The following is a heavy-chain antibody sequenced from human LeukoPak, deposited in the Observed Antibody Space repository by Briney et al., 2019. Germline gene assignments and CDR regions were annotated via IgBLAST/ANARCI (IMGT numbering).Heavy chain of an antibody. V-gene: IGHV3-23*01. CDR1: GFTFSSYA. Sequence: PGGSLRLSCAASGFTFSSYAMSWVRQAPGKGLEWVSAISGSGGSTYYADSVKGRFTISRDNSKNTLYLQMNSLRAEDTAVYYCARWRSYGSGSYYKMLGGDFDYWGQGTLVTVSS. CDR2: ISGSGGST. J-gene: IGHJ4*02. CDR3: ARWRSYGSGSYYKMLGGDFDY. D-gene: IGHD3-10*01.